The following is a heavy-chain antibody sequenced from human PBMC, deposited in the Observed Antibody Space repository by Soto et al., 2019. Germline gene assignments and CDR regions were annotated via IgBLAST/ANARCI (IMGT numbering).Heavy chain of an antibody. J-gene: IGHJ4*02. V-gene: IGHV3-21*01. CDR2: ISSSSSYI. D-gene: IGHD3-22*01. CDR3: ARDIRPSYESSGYYVSAY. CDR1: GFTFSHYN. Sequence: TGGSLRLSCAASGFTFSHYNMNWVRQAPGKGLEWVSFISSSSSYIYYADSVKGRFTISRDNAKNSLFLQMNSLRVEDTAVYYCARDIRPSYESSGYYVSAYWGQGTQVTVSS.